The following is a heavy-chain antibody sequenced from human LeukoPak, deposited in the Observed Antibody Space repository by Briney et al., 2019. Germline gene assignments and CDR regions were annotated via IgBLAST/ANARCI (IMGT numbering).Heavy chain of an antibody. V-gene: IGHV1-46*01. CDR2: INPSGGST. CDR3: ARDTIPFGVVLNWFDP. J-gene: IGHJ5*02. Sequence: ASVKVSCKASGYTFTSYYMHWVRQAPGQGLEWMGIINPSGGSTSYAQKFQGRVTMTRDTSTSTVYMELSSLRSDDTAVYYCARDTIPFGVVLNWFDPWGQGTLVTVSS. D-gene: IGHD3-3*01. CDR1: GYTFTSYY.